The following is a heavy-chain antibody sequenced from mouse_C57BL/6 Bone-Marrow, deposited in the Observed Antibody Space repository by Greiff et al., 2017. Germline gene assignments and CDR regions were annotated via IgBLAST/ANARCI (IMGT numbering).Heavy chain of an antibody. CDR2: IDPTSGGT. D-gene: IGHD2-2*01. J-gene: IGHJ3*01. V-gene: IGHV1-72*01. CDR1: GYTFTSYW. Sequence: VQLQQPGAELVKPGASVKLSCKASGYTFTSYWMHWVKQRPGRGLEWIGRIDPTSGGTKYNEKFKSKATLTVDKPSSTAYMQLSSLTSEDSAVYYCARWENMVRAWFAYWGQGTLVTVSA. CDR3: ARWENMVRAWFAY.